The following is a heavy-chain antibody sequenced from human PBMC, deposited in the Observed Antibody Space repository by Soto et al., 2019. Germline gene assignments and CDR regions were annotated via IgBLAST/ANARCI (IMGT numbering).Heavy chain of an antibody. CDR1: GFTFSSYA. V-gene: IGHV3-23*01. J-gene: IGHJ4*02. D-gene: IGHD3-10*01. Sequence: EVQLLESGGGLVQPGGSLRLSCAASGFTFSSYAMSWVRQAPGKGLEWVSAISGSGGSTYYADSVKGRFTISRDNSKNTLYLQMNSLRAEDTAVYYCAKDVVLLWFGELLGFDYWGQGTLVTVSS. CDR2: ISGSGGST. CDR3: AKDVVLLWFGELLGFDY.